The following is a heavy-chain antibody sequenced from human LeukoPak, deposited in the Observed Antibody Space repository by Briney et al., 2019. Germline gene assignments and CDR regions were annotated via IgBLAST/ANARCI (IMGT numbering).Heavy chain of an antibody. D-gene: IGHD2/OR15-2a*01. CDR2: INHSGST. CDR1: GGSFSGYY. CDR3: ASSSTLTDAFDI. Sequence: SETLSLTCAVYGGSFSGYYWSWIRQPPGKGLEWIGEINHSGSTNYNPSLKSRVTISVDTSKNQFSLKLSSVTAADTAVYYCASSSTLTDAFDIWGQGTMVTVSS. V-gene: IGHV4-34*01. J-gene: IGHJ3*02.